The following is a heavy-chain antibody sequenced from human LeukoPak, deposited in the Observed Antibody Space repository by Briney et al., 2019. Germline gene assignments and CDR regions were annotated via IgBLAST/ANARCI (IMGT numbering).Heavy chain of an antibody. CDR2: ISSSSSYI. J-gene: IGHJ4*02. Sequence: GGSLRLSCAASGFTFSNAWMSWVRQAPGKGLEWVSSISSSSSYIYYADSVKGRFTISRDNAKNSLYLQMNSLRAEDTAVYYCATRITIFGVVIPIDYWGQGTLVTVSS. V-gene: IGHV3-21*01. CDR3: ATRITIFGVVIPIDY. CDR1: GFTFSNAW. D-gene: IGHD3-3*01.